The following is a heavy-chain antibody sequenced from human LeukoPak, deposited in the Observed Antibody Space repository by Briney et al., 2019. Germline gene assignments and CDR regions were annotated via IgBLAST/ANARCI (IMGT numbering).Heavy chain of an antibody. CDR3: ARRGSSWPRPAYYFDY. D-gene: IGHD6-13*01. CDR2: IYHSGST. CDR1: GYSISSGYY. J-gene: IGHJ4*02. V-gene: IGHV4-38-2*01. Sequence: SETLSLTCAVSGYSISSGYYWGWIRPPPGKGLEWIGSIYHSGSTYYNPSLKSRVTISVDTSKNQFSLKLSSVTAADTAVYYCARRGSSWPRPAYYFDYWGQGTLVTVSS.